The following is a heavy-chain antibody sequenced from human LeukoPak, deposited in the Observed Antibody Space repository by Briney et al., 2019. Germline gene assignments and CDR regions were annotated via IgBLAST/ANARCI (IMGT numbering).Heavy chain of an antibody. J-gene: IGHJ4*02. V-gene: IGHV4-31*03. CDR1: GGSIGNGDHY. D-gene: IGHD1-26*01. CDR2: IYYSGST. CDR3: ARIMLSWREFVC. Sequence: SETLSLTCTVSGGSIGNGDHYWSWIRQHPGKGLEWIGHIYYSGSTYYNPSLKSRGIISVETSKNQFSLKLSSVTAADTAVYYCARIMLSWREFVCWGQGTLVTVSS.